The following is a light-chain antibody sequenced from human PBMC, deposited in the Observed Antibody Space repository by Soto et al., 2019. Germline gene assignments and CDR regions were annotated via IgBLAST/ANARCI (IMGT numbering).Light chain of an antibody. CDR1: QNINMW. CDR3: QHYSLYSPWT. Sequence: DIQMTQSPSTLCASVGDRVTITCRASQNINMWLAWYQQKPGKAPKLLIYDASSLQSGVPSRFGGSGSGTDFTLTITSLLPDDCATYYCQHYSLYSPWTFGQGTKVDI. V-gene: IGKV1-5*01. CDR2: DAS. J-gene: IGKJ1*01.